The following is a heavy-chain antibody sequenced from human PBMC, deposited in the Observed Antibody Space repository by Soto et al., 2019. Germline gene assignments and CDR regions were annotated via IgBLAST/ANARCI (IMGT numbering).Heavy chain of an antibody. CDR1: GFTFSSYW. V-gene: IGHV3-7*01. CDR3: ETFTRQQLIEEGFDY. CDR2: INQDGSEK. J-gene: IGHJ4*02. Sequence: PGGSLRLSCAASGFTFSSYWMSWVRQAPGKGLEWVANINQDGSEKFYVDSVKGRFTISRDNARNSLYLQMYSLRAEDTAVYYCETFTRQQLIEEGFDYWGQGTLVTVSS. D-gene: IGHD6-13*01.